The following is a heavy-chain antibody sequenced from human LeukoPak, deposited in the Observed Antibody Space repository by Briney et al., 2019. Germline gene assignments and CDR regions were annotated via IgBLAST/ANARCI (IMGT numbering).Heavy chain of an antibody. D-gene: IGHD5-12*01. V-gene: IGHV4-59*08. CDR2: IYYSGST. CDR1: GGSISSYY. J-gene: IGHJ5*02. CDR3: ARRDSGYDVGWFDP. Sequence: PSETLSLTCTVSGGSISSYYWSWIRQPPGKGLEWIGYIYYSGSTNYNPSLKSRVTISVDTSKNQFSLKLSSVTAADTAVYYCARRDSGYDVGWFDPWGQGTLVTVSS.